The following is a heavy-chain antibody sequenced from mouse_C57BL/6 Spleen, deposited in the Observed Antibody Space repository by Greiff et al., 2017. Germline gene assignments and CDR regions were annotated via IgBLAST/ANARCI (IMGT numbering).Heavy chain of an antibody. CDR2: INPSTGGT. V-gene: IGHV1-42*01. Sequence: VQLQQSGPELVKPGASVKISCKASGYSFTGYYMNWVKQSPEKSLEWIGEINPSTGGTTYNQKFKAKATLTVDKSSSTAYMQLKSLTSEDSAVYYCARSRWRAMGYWGQGTSVTVSS. CDR3: ARSRWRAMGY. D-gene: IGHD2-3*01. CDR1: GYSFTGYY. J-gene: IGHJ4*01.